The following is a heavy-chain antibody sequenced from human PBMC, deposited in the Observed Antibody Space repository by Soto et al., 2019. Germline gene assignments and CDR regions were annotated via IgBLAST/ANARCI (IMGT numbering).Heavy chain of an antibody. CDR1: GFTFSNAW. J-gene: IGHJ4*02. D-gene: IGHD2-2*01. CDR3: ITDPGCPAY. V-gene: IGHV3-15*01. Sequence: PGGSLRLSCAASGFTFSNAWMSWVRQAPGKGLEWVGRIKSKPDGGTTDYAAPVKGRFTISRDDSKHMLYLQMNSLKTEDTAVYYCITDPGCPAYWGQGTLVTVSS. CDR2: IKSKPDGGTT.